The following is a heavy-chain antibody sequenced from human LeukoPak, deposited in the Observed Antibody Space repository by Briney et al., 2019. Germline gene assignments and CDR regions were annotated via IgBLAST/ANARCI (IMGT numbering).Heavy chain of an antibody. Sequence: PGRSLRLSCAASGFTFRTYDMHWVRQVSGEGLEWVATIGTTGDTYYAGSVKGRFTISREDGKNSLFLQMNSLRAGDTAAYYCTRDIAGSGTAMDVWGKGTTVTVSS. J-gene: IGHJ6*03. D-gene: IGHD2-15*01. CDR3: TRDIAGSGTAMDV. V-gene: IGHV3-13*01. CDR2: IGTTGDT. CDR1: GFTFRTYD.